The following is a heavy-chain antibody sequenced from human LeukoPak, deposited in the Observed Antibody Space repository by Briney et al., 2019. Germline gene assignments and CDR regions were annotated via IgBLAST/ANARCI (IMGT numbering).Heavy chain of an antibody. D-gene: IGHD3-10*01. CDR2: IYHSGST. CDR1: GDSISSSGYY. V-gene: IGHV4-39*07. J-gene: IGHJ3*02. CDR3: ARNLYYYGSGSYYGAFDI. Sequence: SETLSLTCTVSGDSISSSGYYWGWIRQPPGKGLEWIGTIYHSGSTYYNPSLKSRVTISVDRSKNQFSLKLSSVTAADTAVYYCARNLYYYGSGSYYGAFDIWGQGTMVTVSS.